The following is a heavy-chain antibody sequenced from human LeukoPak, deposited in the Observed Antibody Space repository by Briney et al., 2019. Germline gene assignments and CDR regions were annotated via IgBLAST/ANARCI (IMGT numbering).Heavy chain of an antibody. V-gene: IGHV3-21*01. J-gene: IGHJ4*02. Sequence: GGSLRLSRAASGFTFSSYSMNWVRQAPGKGLEWVSSISSSSSYIYYADSVKGRFTISRDNAKNSLYLQMNSLRAEDTAVYYCARTAKDYGDYAYYFDYWGQGTLVTVSS. CDR3: ARTAKDYGDYAYYFDY. CDR1: GFTFSSYS. CDR2: ISSSSSYI. D-gene: IGHD4-17*01.